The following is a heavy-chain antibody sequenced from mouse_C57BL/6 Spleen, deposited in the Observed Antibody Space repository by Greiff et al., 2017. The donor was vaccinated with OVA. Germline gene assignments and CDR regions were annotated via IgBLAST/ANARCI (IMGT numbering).Heavy chain of an antibody. CDR2: INYDGSST. Sequence: EVKLMESEGGLVQPGSSMKLSCTASGFTFSDYYMAWVRQVPEKGLEWVANINYDGSSTYYLDSLKSRFIISRDNAKNILYLQMSSLKSEDTATYYCARGAGTGDYWGQGTTLTVSS. CDR1: GFTFSDYY. CDR3: ARGAGTGDY. J-gene: IGHJ2*01. V-gene: IGHV5-16*01. D-gene: IGHD4-1*01.